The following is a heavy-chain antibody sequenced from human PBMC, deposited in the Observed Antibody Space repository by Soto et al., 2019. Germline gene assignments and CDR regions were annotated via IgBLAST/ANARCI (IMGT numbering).Heavy chain of an antibody. D-gene: IGHD3-10*01. CDR2: INHSGST. CDR1: GGSFSGYN. Sequence: SETLSLTSAVYGGSFSGYNWTWLRKPPGKGLEWIGEINHSGSTNYNPSLKSRVTISVDTSKNQLSLKLSSVTAADTAVYYCARWGSGYYYGMDVWGQGTTVTVS. V-gene: IGHV4-34*01. CDR3: ARWGSGYYYGMDV. J-gene: IGHJ6*02.